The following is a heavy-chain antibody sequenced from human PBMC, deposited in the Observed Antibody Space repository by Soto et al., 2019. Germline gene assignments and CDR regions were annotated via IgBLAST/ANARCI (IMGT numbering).Heavy chain of an antibody. CDR3: VRGAYGDQHDY. CDR2: ISANNDNT. J-gene: IGHJ4*02. D-gene: IGHD4-17*01. V-gene: IGHV1-18*01. Sequence: QVQLVQSGAEVKKPGASVKVSCKASGYTYTTYGITWVRQAPGQGLEWMGSISANNDNTNHAQKFRDRVTVTTDTSTSTAYMELTSLRSDDTAVYYCVRGAYGDQHDYWGQGTLVTVSS. CDR1: GYTYTTYG.